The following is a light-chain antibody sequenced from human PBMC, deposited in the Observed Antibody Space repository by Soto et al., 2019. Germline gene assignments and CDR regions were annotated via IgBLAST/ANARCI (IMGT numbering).Light chain of an antibody. CDR2: AAS. CDR3: QQYGSSGT. V-gene: IGKV3-20*01. CDR1: QSVSSSH. J-gene: IGKJ1*01. Sequence: PGERATLSCRASQSVSSSHLAWYQHKPGQAPRLLIYAASSRATGSPDRFSGGGSGTDFTLTISRLEPEDFAVYYCQQYGSSGTFGQGTKVDIK.